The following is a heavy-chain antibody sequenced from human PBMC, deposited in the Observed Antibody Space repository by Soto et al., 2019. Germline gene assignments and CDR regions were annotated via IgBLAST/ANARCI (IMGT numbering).Heavy chain of an antibody. CDR1: GGSISSSNW. CDR3: ARVGGGYYYCMDV. V-gene: IGHV4-4*02. J-gene: IGHJ6*02. CDR2: IYHSGST. D-gene: IGHD3-16*01. Sequence: QVQLQESGTGLVKPSGTLSLTCAVSGGSISSSNWWSWVRQPPGKGLEWIGEIYHSGSTNYNPYLKSRFTISVFKSNNQFSLKLRSVTAADTAVYYCARVGGGYYYCMDVWGQLTTVIGSS.